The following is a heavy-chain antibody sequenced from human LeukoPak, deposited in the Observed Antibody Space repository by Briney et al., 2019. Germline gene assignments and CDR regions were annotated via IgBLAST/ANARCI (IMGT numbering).Heavy chain of an antibody. CDR1: GFPFSRHS. CDR2: ISSTSDYI. Sequence: GGSLRLSCAASGFPFSRHSMNWVRQAPGKVLEWVSIISSTSDYIRYADSVKGRFTVSRDNAMNTLHLQMNSLRAEDTAVYYCARDSVVGDNLNWFDPWGQGTLVTVSS. V-gene: IGHV3-21*06. J-gene: IGHJ5*02. D-gene: IGHD2-21*01. CDR3: ARDSVVGDNLNWFDP.